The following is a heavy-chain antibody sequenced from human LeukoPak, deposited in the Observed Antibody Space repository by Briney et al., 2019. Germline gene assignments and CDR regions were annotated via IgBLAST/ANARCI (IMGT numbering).Heavy chain of an antibody. CDR3: ARDCCSGGSCYTMDY. CDR1: GYTFTSYY. V-gene: IGHV1-46*01. J-gene: IGHJ4*02. Sequence: ASVKVSCKASGYTFTSYYMHWVRQAPGQGLEWMGIINPSGGSTSYAQKFQGRVTMTRDTSTSTVYMELSSLRSEDTAVYYCARDCCSGGSCYTMDYWGQGTLVTVSS. CDR2: INPSGGST. D-gene: IGHD2-15*01.